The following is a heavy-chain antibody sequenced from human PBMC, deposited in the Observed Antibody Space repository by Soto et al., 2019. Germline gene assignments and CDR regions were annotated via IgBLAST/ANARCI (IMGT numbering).Heavy chain of an antibody. CDR1: GFTFSIFA. V-gene: IGHV3-23*01. CDR3: VKDRMDHNSVWDPFVI. J-gene: IGHJ3*02. CDR2: IGGGDHDR. Sequence: EVQLLESGGGLVQPGGSLRLSCAASGFTFSIFAMSWVRQAPGKGLEWVSSIGGGDHDRYYTDSVRGRFTISRDNSKNTVFLQMNSLRAEDTAIYYCVKDRMDHNSVWDPFVIWGQGTMVTVSS. D-gene: IGHD1-20*01.